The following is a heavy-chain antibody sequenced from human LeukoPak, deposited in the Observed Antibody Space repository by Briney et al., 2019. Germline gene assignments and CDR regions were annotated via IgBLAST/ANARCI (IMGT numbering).Heavy chain of an antibody. J-gene: IGHJ5*02. D-gene: IGHD4-17*01. V-gene: IGHV3-53*01. CDR1: GFTVSSNY. CDR2: IYSGGST. Sequence: HAGGSLRLSCAASGFTVSSNYMSWVRQAPGKGLEWVSVIYSGGSTYYADSVKGRFTISRDNSKNTLYLQMNSLRAEDTAVYYCARGLDYGDSGWFDPWGQGTPVTVSS. CDR3: ARGLDYGDSGWFDP.